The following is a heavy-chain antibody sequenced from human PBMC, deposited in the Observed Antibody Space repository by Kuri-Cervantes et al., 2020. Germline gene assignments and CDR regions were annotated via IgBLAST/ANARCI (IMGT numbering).Heavy chain of an antibody. V-gene: IGHV3-7*01. CDR3: AREMPYSSGWYYFDY. Sequence: GESLKISCPAFGFTFSSYWMSWVRQAPGKGLEWVANIKQDGSEKYYVDSVKGRFTISRDNAKNSLYLQMNSLRAEDTAVYYCAREMPYSSGWYYFDYWGQGTLVTVSS. D-gene: IGHD6-19*01. CDR2: IKQDGSEK. CDR1: GFTFSSYW. J-gene: IGHJ4*02.